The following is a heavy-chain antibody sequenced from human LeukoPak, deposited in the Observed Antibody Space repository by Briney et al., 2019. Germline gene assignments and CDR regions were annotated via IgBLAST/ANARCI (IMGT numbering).Heavy chain of an antibody. D-gene: IGHD5-18*01. V-gene: IGHV4-39*01. CDR3: ARPNLYSYGFSDY. CDR1: GGSISSSSYY. Sequence: PSETLSLTCTVSGGSISSSSYYWGWISQTPGKGLEWIGSIYYSGSIYYNPSLKSRVTISVDTSKNQFSLKLSSVTDADTAVYYCARPNLYSYGFSDYWGQGTLVTVSS. J-gene: IGHJ4*02. CDR2: IYYSGSI.